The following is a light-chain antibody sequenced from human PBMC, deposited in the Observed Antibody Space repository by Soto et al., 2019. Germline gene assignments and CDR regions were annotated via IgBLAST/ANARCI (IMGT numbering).Light chain of an antibody. J-gene: IGLJ1*01. CDR2: DVS. CDR1: SSDVGGYNY. V-gene: IGLV2-14*01. Sequence: QSVLTQPASVSGSPGQSITISCTGTSSDVGGYNYVSWYQQHPGKAPKLMIYDVSNRPSGVSNRFSGSKSGNTASLTISGLQAEDEGDYYCSSYKSSSTYVFGSGTKVTV. CDR3: SSYKSSSTYV.